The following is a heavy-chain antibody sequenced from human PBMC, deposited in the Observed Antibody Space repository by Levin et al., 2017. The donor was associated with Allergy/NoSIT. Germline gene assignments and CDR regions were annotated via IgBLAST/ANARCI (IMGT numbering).Heavy chain of an antibody. V-gene: IGHV3-15*01. D-gene: IGHD2-15*01. CDR2: IKSIPSGGTT. Sequence: GESLKISCPGSGFTFSHGWMSWVRQAPGKGLEWLGRIKSIPSGGTTDYAAPVKGRFTISRDDSKNTLYLQMNSLKTEDTALYYCATGGRRSFCSDGSCYSPLYFDSWGQGTLVTVSS. CDR1: GFTFSHGW. CDR3: ATGGRRSFCSDGSCYSPLYFDS. J-gene: IGHJ4*02.